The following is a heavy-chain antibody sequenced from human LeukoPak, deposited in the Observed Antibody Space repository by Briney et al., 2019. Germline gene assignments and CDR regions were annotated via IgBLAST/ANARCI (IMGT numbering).Heavy chain of an antibody. J-gene: IGHJ4*02. Sequence: ASVKVSCKASGYTFTSYYIHWVPQAPGQGLEWMGWINPNSGCTNTAQKFQGRVTMTRDTSLSTAYMELSRLRSDDTAVYYFARVNNYYDSSGYLYYFDNWGQGTLVTVSS. D-gene: IGHD3-22*01. CDR1: GYTFTSYY. V-gene: IGHV1-2*02. CDR3: ARVNNYYDSSGYLYYFDN. CDR2: INPNSGCT.